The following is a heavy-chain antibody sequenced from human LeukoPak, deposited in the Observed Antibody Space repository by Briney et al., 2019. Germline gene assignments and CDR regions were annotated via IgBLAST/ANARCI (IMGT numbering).Heavy chain of an antibody. CDR2: ISGSGGST. V-gene: IGHV3-23*01. D-gene: IGHD6-13*01. J-gene: IGHJ3*02. CDR1: GFTFSSYA. Sequence: GGSLRLSCAASGFTFSSYAMSWVRQAPGKGLEWVSAISGSGGSTYYADSVKGRFTISRDNAKNSLYPQMNSLRAEDTAVYYCARGGYSSSWNDAFDIWGQGTMVTVSS. CDR3: ARGGYSSSWNDAFDI.